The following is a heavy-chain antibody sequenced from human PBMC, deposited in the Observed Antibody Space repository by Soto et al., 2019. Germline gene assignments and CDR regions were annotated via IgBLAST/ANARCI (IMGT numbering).Heavy chain of an antibody. Sequence: ASVKVSCKASGYTFTSYGISWVRQAPGQGLEWMGWISAYNGNTNYAQKLQGRVTMTTDTSTSTAYMELRSLRSDDTAVYYCARAGPITGTTVEAFDIWGQGTMVTVSS. CDR1: GYTFTSYG. CDR2: ISAYNGNT. J-gene: IGHJ3*02. V-gene: IGHV1-18*01. CDR3: ARAGPITGTTVEAFDI. D-gene: IGHD1-7*01.